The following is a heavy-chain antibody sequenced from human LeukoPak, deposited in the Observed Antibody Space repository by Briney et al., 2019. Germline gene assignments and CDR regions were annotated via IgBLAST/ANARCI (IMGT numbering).Heavy chain of an antibody. V-gene: IGHV4-39*01. CDR3: ARQEDQAHGDPNWFDP. CDR2: IFFNGNT. D-gene: IGHD4-17*01. CDR1: GCSINTGSYW. J-gene: IGHJ5*02. Sequence: SENLSLTCSVSGCSINTGSYWWGWIRQTPGKGLEFIGSIFFNGNTFYNPSHKSRVTISVDNFNDRFSLRLTSVTAADTAIYYCARQEDQAHGDPNWFDPWGQGILVTVSS.